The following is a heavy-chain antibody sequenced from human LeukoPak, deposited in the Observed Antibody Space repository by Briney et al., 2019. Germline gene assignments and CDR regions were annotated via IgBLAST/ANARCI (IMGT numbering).Heavy chain of an antibody. Sequence: ASVKVSCKTSGYSFTDYYMHWVRQAPGQGLEWMGWINPNSGGTSTAQKFQGRITMTRDTSITTVYMEVSWLTSDDTAIYYCARADRLDGSPYLIGPWGQGSLVTVSS. CDR1: GYSFTDYY. D-gene: IGHD1-26*01. J-gene: IGHJ5*02. CDR3: ARADRLDGSPYLIGP. V-gene: IGHV1-2*02. CDR2: INPNSGGT.